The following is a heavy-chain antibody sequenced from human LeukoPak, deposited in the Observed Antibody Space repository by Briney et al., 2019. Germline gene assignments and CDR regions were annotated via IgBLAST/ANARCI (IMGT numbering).Heavy chain of an antibody. CDR2: ISSSGSTI. J-gene: IGHJ6*03. Sequence: GGSLRLSCAASGFTFSSYEMNWVRQAPGKGLEWVSYISSSGSTIYYADSVKGRFTVSRDNAKNSLYLQMNSLRAEDTAVYYCAREMDTDAEGGITGTTSYYYYMDVWGKGTTVTVSS. V-gene: IGHV3-48*03. CDR3: AREMDTDAEGGITGTTSYYYYMDV. CDR1: GFTFSSYE. D-gene: IGHD1-7*01.